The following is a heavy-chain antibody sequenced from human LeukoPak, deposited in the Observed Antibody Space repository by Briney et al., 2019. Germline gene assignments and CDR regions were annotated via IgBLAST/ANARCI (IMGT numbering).Heavy chain of an antibody. CDR3: ARVLWFGELSLYYYGMDV. CDR1: GGSISSYY. V-gene: IGHV4-59*01. J-gene: IGHJ6*02. D-gene: IGHD3-10*01. CDR2: IYYSGST. Sequence: SETLSLTCTVSGGSISSYYWSWIWQPPGKGLEWIGYIYYSGSTNYNPSLKSRVTISVDTSKNQFSLKLSSVTAADTAVYYCARVLWFGELSLYYYGMDVWGQGTTVTVSS.